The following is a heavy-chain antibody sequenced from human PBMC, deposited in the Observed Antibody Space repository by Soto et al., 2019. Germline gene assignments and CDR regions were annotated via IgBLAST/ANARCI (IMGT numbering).Heavy chain of an antibody. J-gene: IGHJ4*02. V-gene: IGHV4-30-2*01. D-gene: IGHD5-12*01. CDR2: IYHSGST. Sequence: ASETLSLTCAVSGGSISSGGYSWSWIRQPPGKGLEWIGYIYHSGSTYYNPSLKSRVTISVDRSKNQFSLKLSSVTAADTAVYYCARALGGYDYVFDYWGQGTLVTVSS. CDR1: GGSISSGGYS. CDR3: ARALGGYDYVFDY.